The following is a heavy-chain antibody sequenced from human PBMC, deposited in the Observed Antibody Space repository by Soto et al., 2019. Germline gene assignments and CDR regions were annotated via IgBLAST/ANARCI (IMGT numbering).Heavy chain of an antibody. Sequence: PGGSLRLSCAASGFTFSSYAMSWFRQAPGKGLEWVSSISSTGALMYYADSVKGRFTISRDDADNSLYLQMNSLRVEDTAVYYCARDRLARGIPVAGRIDYWGQGALVTVS. CDR1: GFTFSSYA. J-gene: IGHJ4*02. D-gene: IGHD6-19*01. CDR3: ARDRLARGIPVAGRIDY. V-gene: IGHV3-21*01. CDR2: ISSTGALM.